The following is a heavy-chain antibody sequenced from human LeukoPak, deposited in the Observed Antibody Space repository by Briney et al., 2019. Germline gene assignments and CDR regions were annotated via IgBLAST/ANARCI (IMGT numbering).Heavy chain of an antibody. V-gene: IGHV4-39*01. Sequence: SETLSLTCTVSGGSISSSSYYWGWIRQPPGKGLEWIGSIYYSGSTYYNPSLKSRVTISVDTSKNQFSLKLSSVTAADTAVYYCARHFRSGGGLGRETGKLDYWGQGTLVTVSS. J-gene: IGHJ4*02. CDR2: IYYSGST. CDR3: ARHFRSGGGLGRETGKLDY. D-gene: IGHD3-10*01. CDR1: GGSISSSSYY.